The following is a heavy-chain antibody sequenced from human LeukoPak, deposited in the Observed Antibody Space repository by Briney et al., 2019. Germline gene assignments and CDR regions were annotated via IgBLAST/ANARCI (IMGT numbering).Heavy chain of an antibody. CDR1: GYTLTELS. CDR3: ATDVAYYDSSGYYGVFDY. CDR2: FDPEDGET. Sequence: ASVKVSCKVSGYTLTELSTHWVRQAPGKGLEWMGGFDPEDGETIYAQKFQGRVTMTEDTSTDTAYMELSSLRSEDTAVYYCATDVAYYDSSGYYGVFDYWGQGTLVTVSS. D-gene: IGHD3-22*01. V-gene: IGHV1-24*01. J-gene: IGHJ4*02.